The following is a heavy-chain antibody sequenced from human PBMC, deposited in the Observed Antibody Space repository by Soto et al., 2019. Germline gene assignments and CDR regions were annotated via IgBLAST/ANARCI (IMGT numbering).Heavy chain of an antibody. CDR2: INHSGST. CDR3: VGGYYYDPWGVTYYYYGMDV. CDR1: GGXXXXXY. J-gene: IGHJ6*02. D-gene: IGHD3-22*01. V-gene: IGHV4-34*01. Sequence: SEXXSXXXXXXGGXXXXXYXXXXXQPXXXGXXWIGEINHSGSTNYNPSLKSRVTISVDTSKNQFSLKLSSVTAADTAVYYCVGGYYYDPWGVTYYYYGMDVWGQGTTVTVSS.